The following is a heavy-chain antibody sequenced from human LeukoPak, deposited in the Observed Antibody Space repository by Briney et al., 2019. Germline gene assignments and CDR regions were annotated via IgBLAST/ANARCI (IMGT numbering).Heavy chain of an antibody. Sequence: GGSLRLSCAASGFTFSSYWMSWVRQAPGKGLEWVANIKQDGSGKYYVDSVKGRFTISRDNAKNSLYLQMNSLRAEDTAVYYCARGDYDFWSGYYLYYYYYGMDVWGQGTTVTVSS. D-gene: IGHD3-3*01. CDR3: ARGDYDFWSGYYLYYYYYGMDV. V-gene: IGHV3-7*01. CDR2: IKQDGSGK. J-gene: IGHJ6*02. CDR1: GFTFSSYW.